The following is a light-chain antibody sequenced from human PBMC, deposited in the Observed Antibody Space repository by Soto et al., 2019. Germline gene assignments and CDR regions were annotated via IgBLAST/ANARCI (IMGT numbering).Light chain of an antibody. J-gene: IGLJ3*02. CDR3: LLYDGGALV. Sequence: QTVVTQEPSLTVSPGGTVTLTCASSTGAVTSGYYPNWFQQKPGQGPRALIYSTSNKHPWTPARFSGSLLGGKAALTLSGVQPEDEAEYYCLLYDGGALVFGGGTKLTVL. V-gene: IGLV7-43*01. CDR2: STS. CDR1: TGAVTSGYY.